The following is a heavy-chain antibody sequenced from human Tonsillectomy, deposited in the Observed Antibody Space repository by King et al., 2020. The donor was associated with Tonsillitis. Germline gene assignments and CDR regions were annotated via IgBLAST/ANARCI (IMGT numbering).Heavy chain of an antibody. V-gene: IGHV3-30*04. J-gene: IGHJ4*02. D-gene: IGHD3-10*01. CDR3: ARVGGHYYGSGSYNDY. CDR2: ISYIGSNK. CDR1: GFTFSSYA. Sequence: VQLVESGGGVVQPGRSLRLSCAASGFTFSSYAIHWVRRAPGKGLEWGAVISYIGSNKYYADSVKGRLTISRDNSKNTLYLQMNSLRAEDTAVYYCARVGGHYYGSGSYNDYWGQGTLVTVSS.